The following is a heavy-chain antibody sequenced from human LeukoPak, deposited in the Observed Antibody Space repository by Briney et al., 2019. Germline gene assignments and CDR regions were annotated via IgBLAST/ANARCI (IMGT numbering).Heavy chain of an antibody. CDR3: TTESISPDAFDI. V-gene: IGHV3-15*01. CDR2: IKSKTDGGTT. J-gene: IGHJ3*02. Sequence: PGGSVRLSCAASGFTFSTFAMIWLRQPPGKGLEWVGRIKSKTDGGTTDYAAPVKGRFTISRDDSKNTLYLQMNSLKTEDTAVYYCTTESISPDAFDIWGQGTMVTVSS. CDR1: GFTFSTFA.